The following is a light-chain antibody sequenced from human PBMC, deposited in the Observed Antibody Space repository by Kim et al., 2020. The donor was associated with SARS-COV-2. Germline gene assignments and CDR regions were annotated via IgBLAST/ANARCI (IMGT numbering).Light chain of an antibody. J-gene: IGKJ4*01. CDR1: QCISSY. V-gene: IGKV1-16*01. Sequence: SASVGDRVTITCRASQCISSYVAWFQQKPGKAPQTLNHAASSLESGVPSRCSGSGYGTDFTLTISSLQPEDFATYYCQQYNHYPVTFGGGTKLEI. CDR3: QQYNHYPVT. CDR2: AAS.